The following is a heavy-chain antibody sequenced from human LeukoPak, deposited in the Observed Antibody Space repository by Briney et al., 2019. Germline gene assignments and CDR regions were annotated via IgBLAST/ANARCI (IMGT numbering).Heavy chain of an antibody. J-gene: IGHJ6*04. D-gene: IGHD4-11*01. CDR3: ANMTRDY. CDR2: ISYDGSNK. CDR1: GFTFSTYA. V-gene: IGHV3-30-3*01. Sequence: GRSLRLSCAASGFTFSTYAMHWVRQAPGKGLEWVAVISYDGSNKYYADSVKGRFTISRDNSKNTLYLQMNSLRVEDTAVYYCANMTRDYWGKGTTVTVSS.